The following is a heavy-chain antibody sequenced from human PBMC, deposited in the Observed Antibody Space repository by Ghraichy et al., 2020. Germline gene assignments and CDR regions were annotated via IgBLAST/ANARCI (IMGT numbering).Heavy chain of an antibody. Sequence: GGSLRLSCAASGFTFSSYWMSWVRQALGKGLEWVANIKQDGSEKYYVDSVKGRFTISRDNAKNSLYLQMNSLRAEDTAVYYCARDRGDFWSLHDWFDPWGQGTLVTVSS. CDR2: IKQDGSEK. CDR1: GFTFSSYW. D-gene: IGHD3-3*01. J-gene: IGHJ5*02. CDR3: ARDRGDFWSLHDWFDP. V-gene: IGHV3-7*01.